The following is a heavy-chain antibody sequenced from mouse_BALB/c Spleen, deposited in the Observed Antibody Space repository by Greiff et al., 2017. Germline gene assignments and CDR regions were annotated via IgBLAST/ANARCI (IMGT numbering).Heavy chain of an antibody. V-gene: IGHV3-2*02. CDR3: AREGTGYWYFEV. CDR1: GYSITSDYA. J-gene: IGHJ1*01. Sequence: VQLKESGPGLVKPSQSLSLTCTVTGYSITSDYAWYWIRQCPGNKLEWMGYISYSGSTSYNPSLKSRISITRDTSKNQFFLQLNSVTTEDTATYYCAREGTGYWYFEVWGAGTTVTVSA. D-gene: IGHD3-3*01. CDR2: ISYSGST.